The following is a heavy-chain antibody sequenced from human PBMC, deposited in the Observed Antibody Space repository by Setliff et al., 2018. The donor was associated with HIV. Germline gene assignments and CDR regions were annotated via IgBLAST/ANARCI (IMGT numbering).Heavy chain of an antibody. CDR1: GGSISSSSYY. CDR2: IYYSGST. CDR3: ARGPRVSAAVVETPSAY. V-gene: IGHV4-39*01. D-gene: IGHD6-19*01. Sequence: SETLSLTCTVSGGSISSSSYYWGWVRQPPGKGREWIGTIYYSGSTYYNPSLRSRVTISVDTSRNQFSLRLSSVTAADTAFYYCARGPRVSAAVVETPSAYWGQGTRVTVSS. J-gene: IGHJ4*02.